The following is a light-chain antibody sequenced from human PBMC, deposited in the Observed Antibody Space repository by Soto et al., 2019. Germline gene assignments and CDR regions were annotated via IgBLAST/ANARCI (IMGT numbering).Light chain of an antibody. CDR1: QSVLYSSNNKNY. Sequence: DIVMTQSPDSLTVSLGERATINCKSSQSVLYSSNNKNYLAWFQHKPGQPPKLLIYWASTRESGVPDRFSGSGSGTDFTLTINSLQAEDVAVYYCQQYYGTPLTFGQGTKLEIK. J-gene: IGKJ2*01. V-gene: IGKV4-1*01. CDR3: QQYYGTPLT. CDR2: WAS.